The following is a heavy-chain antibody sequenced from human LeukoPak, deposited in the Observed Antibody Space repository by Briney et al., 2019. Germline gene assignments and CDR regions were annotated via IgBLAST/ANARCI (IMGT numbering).Heavy chain of an antibody. J-gene: IGHJ6*03. CDR2: ISHSGDT. D-gene: IGHD2-2*01. Sequence: SETLSLTCTVSGASISSSGYYCSWVRQHPGKGLELIAYISHSGDTYYNPSLKSRLIISIDTSTHQFFRRLPSVTAADTAVYYCARVVVPAALIGWLRRDYYYYYMDVWGKGTTVTVSS. CDR1: GASISSSGYY. V-gene: IGHV4-31*03. CDR3: ARVVVPAALIGWLRRDYYYYYMDV.